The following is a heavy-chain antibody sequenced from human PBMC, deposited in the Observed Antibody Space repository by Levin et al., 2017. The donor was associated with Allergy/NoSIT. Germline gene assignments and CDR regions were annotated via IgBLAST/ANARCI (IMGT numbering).Heavy chain of an antibody. D-gene: IGHD2-21*01. CDR3: VSYRDGPYIPIAY. J-gene: IGHJ4*02. V-gene: IGHV3-23*01. Sequence: GGSLRLSCVVSGFTFSSYAMSWIRQTPDKGLEWMSIISGDSRTIYYADSVRGRFTVSRDNSKNTLYLQMNSLRAEDTALYYCVSYRDGPYIPIAYWGQGTLVTVSS. CDR1: GFTFSSYA. CDR2: ISGDSRTI.